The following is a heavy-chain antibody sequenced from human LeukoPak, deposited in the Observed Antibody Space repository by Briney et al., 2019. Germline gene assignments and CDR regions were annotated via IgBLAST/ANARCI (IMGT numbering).Heavy chain of an antibody. CDR1: GFTFSSYA. Sequence: PGGSLRLSCAASGFTFSSYAMSWVRQAPGKGLEWVSDICGNNGNTYYADSVKGRFTISRDNSKNTLYLQMNSLRAEDTAVYYCAKQTGGSCYSGFESWGQGTLVTVST. CDR2: ICGNNGNT. D-gene: IGHD2-15*01. J-gene: IGHJ4*02. V-gene: IGHV3-23*01. CDR3: AKQTGGSCYSGFES.